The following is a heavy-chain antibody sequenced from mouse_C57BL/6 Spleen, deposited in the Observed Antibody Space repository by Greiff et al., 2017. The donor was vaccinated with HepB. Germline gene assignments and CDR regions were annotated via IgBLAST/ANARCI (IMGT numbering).Heavy chain of an antibody. CDR3: AAYYGSYAMDY. J-gene: IGHJ4*01. D-gene: IGHD1-1*01. V-gene: IGHV1-82*01. CDR2: IYPGDGDT. Sequence: QVQLQQSGPELVKPGASVKISCKASGYAFSSSWMNWVKQRPGKGLEWIGRIYPGDGDTNYNGKFKGKATLTADKSSSTAYMQLSSLTSEDSAVYLCAAYYGSYAMDYWGQGTSVTVSS. CDR1: GYAFSSSW.